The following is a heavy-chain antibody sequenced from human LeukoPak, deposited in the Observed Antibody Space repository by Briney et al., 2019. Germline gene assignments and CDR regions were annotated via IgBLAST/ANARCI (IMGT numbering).Heavy chain of an antibody. V-gene: IGHV3-48*01. J-gene: IGHJ2*01. CDR1: GFTFSSYS. D-gene: IGHD3-10*01. CDR3: ARDYYGPLHWYFDL. CDR2: ISSSSSTI. Sequence: GGSLRLSCAASGFTFSSYSMNWVRQAPGKGLEWVSYISSSSSTIYYADSVKGRFTISRDNAKNSLYLQMNSLRAEDTAVYYCARDYYGPLHWYFDLWGRGTLVTVSS.